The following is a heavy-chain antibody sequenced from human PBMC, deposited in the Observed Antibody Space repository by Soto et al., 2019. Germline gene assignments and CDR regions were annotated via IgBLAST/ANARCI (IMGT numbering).Heavy chain of an antibody. V-gene: IGHV1-3*01. Sequence: QVQLVQSGAEVKKPGASVKGSCKASGYTVTSYAMPWVRQAPGQSLEWRGWINAGNGHTKYPQKFQGRVAITRDTSASTAYMELSTLRYEYTAVDDCARTQPMFRGVMVFVPWGQGTLVTVSS. CDR3: ARTQPMFRGVMVFVP. CDR2: INAGNGHT. J-gene: IGHJ5*02. CDR1: GYTVTSYA. D-gene: IGHD3-10*01.